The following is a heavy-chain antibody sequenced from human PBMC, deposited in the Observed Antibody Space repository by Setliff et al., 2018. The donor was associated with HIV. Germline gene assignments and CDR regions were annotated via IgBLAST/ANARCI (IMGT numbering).Heavy chain of an antibody. CDR3: ARGGVGRALTAWVDS. J-gene: IGHJ4*02. CDR1: GGSMSTTEYH. V-gene: IGHV4-39*06. Sequence: PSETLSLTCTVSGGSMSTTEYHWDWIRQPPGKGLEWIGNIYYSGTTYYKSSLKSRVTISAERSTNQFPLRLTSVTAADTAVYFCARGGVGRALTAWVDSWGQGTLVTVSS. CDR2: IYYSGTT. D-gene: IGHD1-26*01.